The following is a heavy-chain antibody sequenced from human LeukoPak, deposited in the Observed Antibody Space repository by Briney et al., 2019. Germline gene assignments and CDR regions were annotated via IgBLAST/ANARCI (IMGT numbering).Heavy chain of an antibody. V-gene: IGHV4-59*01. CDR2: IYSSGST. J-gene: IGHJ4*02. D-gene: IGHD4-17*01. CDR3: ARDSGYGDPFDY. CDR1: GGSISSYS. Sequence: SETLSLTCTVSGGSISSYSWNWIRQPPGKGLEWIGFIYSSGSTNYNPSLTGRVTISVDTPKNQFSLNLTSVTAADTAVYYCARDSGYGDPFDYWGQGTLVTVSS.